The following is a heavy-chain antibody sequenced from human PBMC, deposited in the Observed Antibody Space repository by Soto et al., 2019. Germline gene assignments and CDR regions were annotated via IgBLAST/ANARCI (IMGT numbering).Heavy chain of an antibody. CDR3: AHSDLSGVVIPFGF. D-gene: IGHD3-3*01. Sequence: QITLKESGPTLVKPTETLTMTCSFSGFSFTTGRVAVGWFRQPPGKALEWLGLIYGNDDKRFSPSLKSRLTNTTDTSSNQVVLTLSNVDRGDSGTYFCAHSDLSGVVIPFGFWGQVTVVTVSS. CDR1: GFSFTTGRVA. V-gene: IGHV2-5*01. CDR2: IYGNDDK. J-gene: IGHJ4*02.